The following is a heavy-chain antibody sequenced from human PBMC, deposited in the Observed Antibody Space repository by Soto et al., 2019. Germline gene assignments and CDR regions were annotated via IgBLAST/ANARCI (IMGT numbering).Heavy chain of an antibody. Sequence: SETLSLTCTVSGGSISSYYWSWIRQPPGKGLEWIGYIYYSGSTNYNPSLKSRVTISVDTSKNQFSLKLSSVTAADTAVYYCARAVAGTMDAFDIWGQGTMVTVSS. CDR2: IYYSGST. J-gene: IGHJ3*02. CDR1: GGSISSYY. V-gene: IGHV4-59*08. CDR3: ARAVAGTMDAFDI. D-gene: IGHD6-19*01.